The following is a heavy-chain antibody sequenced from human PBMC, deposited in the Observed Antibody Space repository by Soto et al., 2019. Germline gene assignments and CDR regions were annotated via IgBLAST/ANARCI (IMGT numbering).Heavy chain of an antibody. CDR2: ISSSSSYT. J-gene: IGHJ4*02. V-gene: IGHV3-11*06. CDR1: GFTFSDYY. D-gene: IGHD3-22*01. CDR3: ARDLKYYYDSSGYYDY. Sequence: VGSLRLSCAASGFTFSDYYMSWIRQAPGKGLEWVSYISSSSSYTNYADSVKGRFTISRDNAKNSLYLQMNSLRAEDTAVYYCARDLKYYYDSSGYYDYCGQGTLLTVSS.